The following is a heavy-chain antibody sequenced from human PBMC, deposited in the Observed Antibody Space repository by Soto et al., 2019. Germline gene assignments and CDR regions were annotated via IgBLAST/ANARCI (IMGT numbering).Heavy chain of an antibody. V-gene: IGHV1-46*01. J-gene: IGHJ4*02. CDR2: INPSGGST. CDR1: GYTFTSYY. CDR3: ARDRGNTRGDY. D-gene: IGHD3-16*01. Sequence: QVQLVQSGAEVKKPGASVKVSCKASGYTFTSYYMHWVRQAPGQGLEWMGIINPSGGSTSYAEKFQGRVTMIRDTSTGTVYMELSSLRSEDTAVYYCARDRGNTRGDYWGQGTLVTVSS.